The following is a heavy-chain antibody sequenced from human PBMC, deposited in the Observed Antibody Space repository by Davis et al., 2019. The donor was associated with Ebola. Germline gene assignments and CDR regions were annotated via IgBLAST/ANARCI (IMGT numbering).Heavy chain of an antibody. CDR2: INHSGST. CDR1: GGSFSGYY. V-gene: IGHV4-34*01. CDR3: ARADIVVVVAAFDY. Sequence: MPSETLSLTCAVCGGSFSGYYWSWIRQPPGKGLEWIGEINHSGSTNYNPSLKSRVTISVDTSKNQFSLKLSSVTAADTAVYYCARADIVVVVAAFDYWGQGTLVTVSS. J-gene: IGHJ4*02. D-gene: IGHD2-15*01.